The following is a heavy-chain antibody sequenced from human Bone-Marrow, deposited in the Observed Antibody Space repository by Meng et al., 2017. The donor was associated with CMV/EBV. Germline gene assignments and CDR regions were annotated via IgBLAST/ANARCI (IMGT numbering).Heavy chain of an antibody. Sequence: GGSLRLSCAPSGFSVSNNYMGWVRQAPGKGLEWVSYISSSGSTIYYADSVKGRFTISRDNAKNSLYLQMNSLRAEDTAVYYCARDHPISGYDLRGQGTLVTVA. CDR1: GFSVSNNY. V-gene: IGHV3-11*04. D-gene: IGHD5-12*01. J-gene: IGHJ5*02. CDR3: ARDHPISGYDL. CDR2: ISSSGSTI.